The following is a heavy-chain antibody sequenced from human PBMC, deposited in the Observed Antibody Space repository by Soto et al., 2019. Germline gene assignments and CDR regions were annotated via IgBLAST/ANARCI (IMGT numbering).Heavy chain of an antibody. D-gene: IGHD6-19*01. V-gene: IGHV4-31*03. CDR1: GGSISSGGYY. CDR3: TRHDAVAVIRHGMAV. J-gene: IGHJ6*02. CDR2: IYYSGFT. Sequence: SETLSLTCTVSGGSISSGGYYWSWIRQHPGKGLEWIGYIYYSGFTYYNPSLKSRVTMSVDTSKNQFSLKLSSVTAADTAVYYCTRHDAVAVIRHGMAVWGQGTTVTV.